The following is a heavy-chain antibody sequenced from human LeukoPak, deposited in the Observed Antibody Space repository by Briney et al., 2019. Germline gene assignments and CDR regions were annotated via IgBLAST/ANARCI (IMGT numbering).Heavy chain of an antibody. CDR3: ARDGRAGSLFAY. D-gene: IGHD6-19*01. J-gene: IGHJ4*02. CDR1: SDSISRYY. Sequence: PSETLSLTCTISSDSISRYYWSWIRQPPGKGLEWIGFIYYSGSTNYNPSLESRVTISIDTSKNHFSLRLSSVTAADTAVYYCARDGRAGSLFAYWGQGTLVTVSS. V-gene: IGHV4-59*01. CDR2: IYYSGST.